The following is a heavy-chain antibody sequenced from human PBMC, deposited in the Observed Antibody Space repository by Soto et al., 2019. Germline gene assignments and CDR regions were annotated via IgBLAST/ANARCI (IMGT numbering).Heavy chain of an antibody. D-gene: IGHD3-3*01. J-gene: IGHJ4*02. CDR3: ARHSYYDFWSGYYVY. Sequence: PGGSLRLSCAASGFTFSDYYMSWIRQAPGKGLEWVSYISSSGSTIYYADSVKGRFTISRDNAKNSLYLQMNSLRAEDTAVYYCARHSYYDFWSGYYVYWGQGTLVTVSS. CDR2: ISSSGSTI. V-gene: IGHV3-11*01. CDR1: GFTFSDYY.